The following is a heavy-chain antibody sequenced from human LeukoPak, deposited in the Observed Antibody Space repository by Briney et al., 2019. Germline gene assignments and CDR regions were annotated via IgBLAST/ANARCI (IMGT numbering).Heavy chain of an antibody. CDR1: GYTFSGYY. D-gene: IGHD3-9*01. J-gene: IGHJ4*02. CDR2: INPKSGGT. CDR3: ARSPDILTGENFDY. V-gene: IGHV1-2*02. Sequence: ASVKVSRKASGYTFSGYYMYWVRQAPGQGLEWMGWINPKSGGTNEAQKFHDRVTMTRDTSIRTAYMEVSRLRSDDTAVYYCARSPDILTGENFDYWGQGTLVTVSS.